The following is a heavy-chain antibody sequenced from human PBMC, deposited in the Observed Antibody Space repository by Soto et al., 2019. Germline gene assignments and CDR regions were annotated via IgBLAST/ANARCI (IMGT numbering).Heavy chain of an antibody. J-gene: IGHJ1*01. CDR3: ASDAKEKDALGLELIVATGLGS. D-gene: IGHD3-16*01. Sequence: GGSLRLSCAASGFTFSSYEMNWVRQAPGKGLEWVSYISSSGSTIYYADSVKGRFTISRDNAKNSLYLQMSSLRADDTAIYYCASDAKEKDALGLELIVATGLGSWGQGALVTVSS. V-gene: IGHV3-48*03. CDR2: ISSSGSTI. CDR1: GFTFSSYE.